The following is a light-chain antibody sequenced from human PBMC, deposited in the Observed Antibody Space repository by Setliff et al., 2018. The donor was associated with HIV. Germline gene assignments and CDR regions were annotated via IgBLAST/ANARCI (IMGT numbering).Light chain of an antibody. J-gene: IGKJ1*01. Sequence: DAVLTQSPVFLSVTLGQPASISCRSSQSLVSTDGNTYLNWFQQRPGQSPRRLIYKVSNRDSGVPDRFSGSGSGTDFTLKISRVEADDIGVYYCMQGAHWPPTFGQGTKV. CDR1: QSLVSTDGNTY. V-gene: IGKV2-30*01. CDR3: MQGAHWPPT. CDR2: KVS.